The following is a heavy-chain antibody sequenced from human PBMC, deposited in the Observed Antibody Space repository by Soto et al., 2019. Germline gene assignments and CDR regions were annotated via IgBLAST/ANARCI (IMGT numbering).Heavy chain of an antibody. D-gene: IGHD3-10*01. CDR3: AKDKGSGGFGELYVEVDYYYGMDV. Sequence: QVQLVESGGGVVQPGRSLRLSCAASGFTFSSYGMYWVRQAPGKGLEWVAVISYDGSNKYYADSVKGRFTISRDNSKNTLYLQMNSLRAEDTAVYYCAKDKGSGGFGELYVEVDYYYGMDVWGQGTTVTVSS. V-gene: IGHV3-30*18. CDR2: ISYDGSNK. J-gene: IGHJ6*02. CDR1: GFTFSSYG.